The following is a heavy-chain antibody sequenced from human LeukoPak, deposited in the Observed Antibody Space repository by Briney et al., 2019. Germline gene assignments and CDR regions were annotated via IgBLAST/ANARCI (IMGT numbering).Heavy chain of an antibody. Sequence: GGSLRLSCAASGFSFTNAWMTWVRQAPGKGLEWVGRVKSRADGETTDYAAPVKGRCTMSRDDSKATLYLQMNYVNTEDTAVYYCTTDLAITMIRGVIVYWGQGTLVTVSS. CDR1: GFSFTNAW. J-gene: IGHJ4*02. V-gene: IGHV3-15*05. CDR3: TTDLAITMIRGVIVY. CDR2: VKSRADGETT. D-gene: IGHD3-10*01.